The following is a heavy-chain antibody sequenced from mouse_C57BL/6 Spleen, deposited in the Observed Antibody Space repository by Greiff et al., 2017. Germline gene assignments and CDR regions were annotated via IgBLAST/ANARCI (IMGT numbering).Heavy chain of an antibody. CDR1: GYAFSSYW. V-gene: IGHV1-80*01. D-gene: IGHD2-3*01. J-gene: IGHJ3*01. Sequence: VQLQQSGAELVKPGASVKISCKASGYAFSSYWMHWVKQRPGTGLEWIGQIYPGDGDTNSNGKFKGKATLTADKSSSTAYMQLSSLTSEDAAVYVGARLYDDDGGAWVAYWGQGTLGTVSA. CDR3: ARLYDDDGGAWVAY. CDR2: IYPGDGDT.